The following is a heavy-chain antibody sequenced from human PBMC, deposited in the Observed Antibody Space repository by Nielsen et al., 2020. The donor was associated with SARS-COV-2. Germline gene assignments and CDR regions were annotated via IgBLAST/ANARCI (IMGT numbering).Heavy chain of an antibody. CDR1: GFTFDDYA. Sequence: SLKISCAGSGFTFDDYAMHWVRQAPGKGLEWVSGISWNSVSIDYVDSVKGRFTISRDNAKSSLYLQMNSLRAEDTAFYYCAKVYGDYVGFFDVWGRGTLVTVSS. CDR2: ISWNSVSI. D-gene: IGHD4-17*01. CDR3: AKVYGDYVGFFDV. V-gene: IGHV3-9*01. J-gene: IGHJ2*01.